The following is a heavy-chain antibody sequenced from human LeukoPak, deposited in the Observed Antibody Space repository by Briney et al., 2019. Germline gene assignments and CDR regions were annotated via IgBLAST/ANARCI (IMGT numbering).Heavy chain of an antibody. V-gene: IGHV3-23*01. CDR2: IFGSGGST. Sequence: PGGSLRLSCAASGFTFSSYAMYWVRQAPGKRLEWVSGIFGSGGSTHYADSVKGRFTISRDNSKNTLYLQMNSLRAEDTAVYYCAKDPLGSSGPYYYYGMDVWGQGTTVTVSS. D-gene: IGHD3-22*01. J-gene: IGHJ6*02. CDR1: GFTFSSYA. CDR3: AKDPLGSSGPYYYYGMDV.